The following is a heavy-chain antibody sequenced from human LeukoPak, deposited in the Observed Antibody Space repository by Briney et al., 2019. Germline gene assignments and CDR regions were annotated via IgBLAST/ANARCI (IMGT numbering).Heavy chain of an antibody. J-gene: IGHJ4*02. CDR1: GFTFSNYA. CDR2: ISGDAIYT. V-gene: IGHV3-23*01. CDR3: AKNYGTSRPFYDY. Sequence: GGPLRLSCAASGFTFSNYAMTWVRQAPGKGLQWVSAISGDAIYTYYLDSVKGRFTTSRDNSKNTLSLQMNSLRADDTAVYYCAKNYGTSRPFYDYWGQGIVVTVAS. D-gene: IGHD4-17*01.